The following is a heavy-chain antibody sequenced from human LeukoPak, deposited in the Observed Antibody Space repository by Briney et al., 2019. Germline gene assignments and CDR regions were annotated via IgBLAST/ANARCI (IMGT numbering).Heavy chain of an antibody. Sequence: GALRLSCAASGFTFSSYAMHWVRQAPGKGLEWVAVISYDGSNKYYADSVKGRFTISRDNFKNTLYLQMNSLRAEDTAVYYCARDLHVVVTASHFDYWGQGTLVTVSS. D-gene: IGHD2-21*02. V-gene: IGHV3-30*04. CDR2: ISYDGSNK. CDR3: ARDLHVVVTASHFDY. CDR1: GFTFSSYA. J-gene: IGHJ4*02.